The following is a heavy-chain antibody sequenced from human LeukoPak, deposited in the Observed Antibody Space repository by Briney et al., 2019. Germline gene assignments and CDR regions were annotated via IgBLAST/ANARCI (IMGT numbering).Heavy chain of an antibody. V-gene: IGHV3-30*18. D-gene: IGHD6-13*01. CDR2: ISYDGSNK. CDR3: AKSGTRSSWSPRVKTYLDY. CDR1: GFTFSTYG. J-gene: IGHJ4*02. Sequence: GGSLRLSCAASGFTFSTYGMHWVRQAPGKGLEWVAVISYDGSNKYYADSVKGRFTISRDNSKNTLCLQMNSLRAEDTAVYYCAKSGTRSSWSPRVKTYLDYWGQGTLVTVSS.